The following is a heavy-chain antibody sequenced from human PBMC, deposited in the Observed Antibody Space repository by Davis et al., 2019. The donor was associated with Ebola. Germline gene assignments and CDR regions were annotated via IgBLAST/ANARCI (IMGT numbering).Heavy chain of an antibody. V-gene: IGHV1-2*06. J-gene: IGHJ4*02. CDR3: ARISGGDIDY. CDR2: INPNSGGT. Sequence: AASVKVSCKASGYTFTGNYIQWLRQAPGQGLEWMGRINPNSGGTNYAQKFQGRVTMTRDTSITTAYMELSSLRSEDTAVYYCARISGGDIDYWGQGTLVTVSS. D-gene: IGHD2-21*02. CDR1: GYTFTGNY.